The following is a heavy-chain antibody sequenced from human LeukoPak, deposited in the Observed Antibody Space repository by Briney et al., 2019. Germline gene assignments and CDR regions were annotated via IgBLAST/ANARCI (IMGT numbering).Heavy chain of an antibody. CDR1: GGSFSGCY. V-gene: IGHV4-34*01. D-gene: IGHD3-16*02. CDR2: INHSGST. CDR3: ARGRYDYVWGSYRALDY. Sequence: SETLSLTCAVYGGSFSGCYWSWIRQPPGKGLEWIGEINHSGSTNYNPSLKSRVTISVDTSKNQFSLKLSSVTAADTAVYYCARGRYDYVWGSYRALDYWGQGTLVTVSS. J-gene: IGHJ4*02.